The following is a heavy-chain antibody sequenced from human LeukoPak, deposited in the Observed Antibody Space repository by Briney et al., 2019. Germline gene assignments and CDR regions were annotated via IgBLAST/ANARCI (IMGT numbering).Heavy chain of an antibody. CDR2: MNPNSGNT. Sequence: ASVKVSCKASGYTFTSYDINWVRQATGQGLEWMGWMNPNSGNTGYAQKFQGRVTMTRNTSISTAYMELSSLRSEDTAVYYCARRHYDFWSGYYPLDYWGQGTLVTVSS. J-gene: IGHJ4*02. CDR1: GYTFTSYD. D-gene: IGHD3-3*01. CDR3: ARRHYDFWSGYYPLDY. V-gene: IGHV1-8*01.